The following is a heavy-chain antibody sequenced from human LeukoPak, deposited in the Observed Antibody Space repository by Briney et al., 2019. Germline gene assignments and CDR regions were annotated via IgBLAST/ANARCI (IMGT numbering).Heavy chain of an antibody. V-gene: IGHV1-46*01. Sequence: GASVKVSCTASGYTFTSYYMHWVRQAPGQGLEWMGRINPSGSTTYTQRFQGRVTMTRDTSTSTVYMELSSLRTEDTAVYYCARDGVYYGSGNYCDYWGRGTLVTVSS. J-gene: IGHJ4*02. D-gene: IGHD3-10*01. CDR3: ARDGVYYGSGNYCDY. CDR1: GYTFTSYY. CDR2: INPSGST.